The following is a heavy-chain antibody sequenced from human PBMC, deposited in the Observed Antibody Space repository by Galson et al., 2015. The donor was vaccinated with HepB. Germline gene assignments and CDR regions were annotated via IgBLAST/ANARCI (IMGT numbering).Heavy chain of an antibody. D-gene: IGHD3-10*01. Sequence: SVKVSCKASGGTFSSYAISWVRQAPGQGLEWMGRIIPILGIANYAQKFQGRVTITADKSTSTAYMELSSLRSEDTAVYYCARSGSGSYKGGLDYWGQGTLVTVSS. J-gene: IGHJ4*02. CDR2: IIPILGIA. V-gene: IGHV1-69*04. CDR3: ARSGSGSYKGGLDY. CDR1: GGTFSSYA.